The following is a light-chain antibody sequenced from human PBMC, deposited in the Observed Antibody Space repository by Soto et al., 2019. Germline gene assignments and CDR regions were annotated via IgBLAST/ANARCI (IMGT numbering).Light chain of an antibody. V-gene: IGKV3-20*01. CDR2: AAS. CDR3: QQYESAPLWT. Sequence: IMLPQSPCTPSWSHDEGATLSCCSSQNVTSIYLAWYQQKPGQAPRLLIYAASRRAAGIPDRFSGSGSGTDFTLTISRLEPEDFAVYFCQQYESAPLWTVGQGTKVDIK. J-gene: IGKJ1*01. CDR1: QNVTSIY.